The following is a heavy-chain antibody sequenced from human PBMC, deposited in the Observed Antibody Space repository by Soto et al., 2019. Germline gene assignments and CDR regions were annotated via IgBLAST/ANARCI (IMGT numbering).Heavy chain of an antibody. V-gene: IGHV4-59*01. D-gene: IGHD3-3*01. CDR3: ERVNDFWTGYYSTNWFDP. J-gene: IGHJ5*02. Sequence: PSETLSLTCTVSGGSISSYYWTWIRQPPGKGLEWIGYIYYSGSTNHNPSLKSRVTISVDTSKNQFSLKLSSVTAADTAVYYCERVNDFWTGYYSTNWFDPWGQGTLVTVSS. CDR1: GGSISSYY. CDR2: IYYSGST.